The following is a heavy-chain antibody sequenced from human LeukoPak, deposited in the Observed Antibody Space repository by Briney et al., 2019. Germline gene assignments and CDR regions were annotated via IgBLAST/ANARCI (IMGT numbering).Heavy chain of an antibody. Sequence: SSETLSLTCTVSGGSISSGSYYWSWIRQPAGKGLEWIGRIYTSGSTNYNPSLKSRVTISVDTSKNQFSLKLSSVTAADTAVYYCARAGLEVSTNFDYWGQGTLVTVSS. CDR1: GGSISSGSYY. D-gene: IGHD1-14*01. V-gene: IGHV4-61*02. CDR2: IYTSGST. J-gene: IGHJ4*02. CDR3: ARAGLEVSTNFDY.